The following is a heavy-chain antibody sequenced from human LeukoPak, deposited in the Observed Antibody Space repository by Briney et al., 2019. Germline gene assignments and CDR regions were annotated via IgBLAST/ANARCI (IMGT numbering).Heavy chain of an antibody. Sequence: GGSLRLSCAASGFTFSSYAMSWVRQAPGKGLEWVSAISGSGGSTYYADSVKGRFTISRDDSKNTLYLQMNSLRAEDTAVYYCAKDIPYYDFWSGYYGGNAFDIWGQGTMVTVSS. CDR3: AKDIPYYDFWSGYYGGNAFDI. V-gene: IGHV3-23*01. CDR1: GFTFSSYA. D-gene: IGHD3-3*01. CDR2: ISGSGGST. J-gene: IGHJ3*02.